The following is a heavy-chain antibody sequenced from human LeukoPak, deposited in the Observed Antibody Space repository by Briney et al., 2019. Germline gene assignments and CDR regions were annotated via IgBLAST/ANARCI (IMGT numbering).Heavy chain of an antibody. CDR1: TGAISGYY. CDR2: IYYSGST. V-gene: IGHV4-59*08. J-gene: IGHJ5*02. Sequence: TSETLSLTCTVSTGAISGYYWSWIRQPPGKGLEWIGYIYYSGSTKYNPSLQSRVTISVDTSNNQFSLRLRSVTAADTAVYYCVRQRGRRVWFDPWGQGTLVTVSS. CDR3: VRQRGRRVWFDP. D-gene: IGHD3-10*01.